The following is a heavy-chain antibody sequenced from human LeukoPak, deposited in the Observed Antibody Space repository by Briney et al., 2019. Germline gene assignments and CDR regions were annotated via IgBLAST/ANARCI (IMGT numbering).Heavy chain of an antibody. CDR1: GCTLSSYE. D-gene: IGHD6-13*01. CDR2: ISSSGNSI. Sequence: PGGSLRLSCAASGCTLSSYEMNWVRPAPGKGLEWVSYISSSGNSIYYADSVKGRFTISRDNAKNSLYLQMNSLRAEDTAVYYCAKTNPWLGSSLNFDSWGQGTLVTVSS. CDR3: AKTNPWLGSSLNFDS. V-gene: IGHV3-48*03. J-gene: IGHJ4*02.